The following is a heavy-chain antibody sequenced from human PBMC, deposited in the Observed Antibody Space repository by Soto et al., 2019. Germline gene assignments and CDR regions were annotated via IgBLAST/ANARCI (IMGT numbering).Heavy chain of an antibody. CDR1: GGSISSGDYY. V-gene: IGHV4-30-4*01. D-gene: IGHD2-2*01. Sequence: SETLSLTCTVSGGSISSGDYYWSWIRQPPGKGLEWIGYIYYSGSTYYNPSLKSRVTISVDTSKNQFSLKLSSVTAADTAVYYCARLPAAAWVYDYWGQGTLVTVSS. CDR3: ARLPAAAWVYDY. J-gene: IGHJ4*02. CDR2: IYYSGST.